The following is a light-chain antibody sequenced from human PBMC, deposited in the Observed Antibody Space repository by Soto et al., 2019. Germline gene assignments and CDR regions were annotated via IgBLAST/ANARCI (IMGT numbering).Light chain of an antibody. J-gene: IGKJ1*01. CDR3: QHYKKRPRP. Sequence: TYSTAILSVSPKERGPRSCRASQSVDINLAWYQQKPGQAPRLLMYGVSSRASGVPDRFSGSGSGTEFPLTLSSLQSEDFAVYYCQHYKKRPRPFG. CDR2: GVS. CDR1: QSVDIN. V-gene: IGKV3D-15*01.